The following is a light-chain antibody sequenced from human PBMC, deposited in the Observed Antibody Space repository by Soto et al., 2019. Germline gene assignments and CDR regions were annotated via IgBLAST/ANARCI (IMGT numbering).Light chain of an antibody. CDR2: LNSDGSH. Sequence: QPVLTQSPSASASLGASVKLTCTLGSGHSSYAIAWHQQQPEKGPRYLMKLNSDGSHSKGDGIPDRFSGSSSGAERYLTISSLQSEDEADYYCQTWGTGILVFGTGTKVTVL. CDR3: QTWGTGILV. CDR1: SGHSSYA. J-gene: IGLJ1*01. V-gene: IGLV4-69*01.